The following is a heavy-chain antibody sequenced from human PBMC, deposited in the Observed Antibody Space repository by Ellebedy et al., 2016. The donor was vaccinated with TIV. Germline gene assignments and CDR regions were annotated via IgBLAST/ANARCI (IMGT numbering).Heavy chain of an antibody. V-gene: IGHV4-31*03. J-gene: IGHJ6*02. D-gene: IGHD2-2*01. CDR3: ARGGVDVVVPAAMSLYYYYGMDV. Sequence: MPSETLSLTCTVSGGSISSGGYYWSWIRQHTGKGLEWIGYIYYSVSTYYNPSLKRRVTISVDTSKNQFSLKLSSVTAADTAVYYCARGGVDVVVPAAMSLYYYYGMDVWGQGTTVTVSS. CDR1: GGSISSGGYY. CDR2: IYYSVST.